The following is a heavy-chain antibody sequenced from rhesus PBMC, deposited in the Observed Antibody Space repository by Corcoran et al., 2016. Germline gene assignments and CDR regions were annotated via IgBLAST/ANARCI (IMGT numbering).Heavy chain of an antibody. J-gene: IGHJ4*01. D-gene: IGHD3-28*01. CDR2: IYGSSGTT. CDR3: ARVRSYNSGYYTFDY. V-gene: IGHV4-76*01. Sequence: QVQLQESGPGVVKPSETLSLTCAVSGGSISSGYDWTWIRQPPGKGLEWIGYIYGSSGTTKYNPSLKNVVTISKDASKNQFSLKLSSVTAADTAVYYCARVRSYNSGYYTFDYWGQGVLVTVSS. CDR1: GGSISSGYD.